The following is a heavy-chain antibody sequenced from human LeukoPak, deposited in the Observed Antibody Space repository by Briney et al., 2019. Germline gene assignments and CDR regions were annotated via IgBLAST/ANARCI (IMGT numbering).Heavy chain of an antibody. CDR3: ARVQRRYHSSGYYYAHYYYNYMNV. D-gene: IGHD3-22*01. V-gene: IGHV4-61*02. Sequence: PSQSLCLSCTVSGGSISSDDYYWSWIRQPAGKGLKWIGRIYSSGSTKSNPSLNSRANMSVDTSQTQFTLRLNSVTAAYTAVYYCARVQRRYHSSGYYYAHYYYNYMNVWGKGTPVTVSS. J-gene: IGHJ6*03. CDR2: IYSSGST. CDR1: GGSISSDDYY.